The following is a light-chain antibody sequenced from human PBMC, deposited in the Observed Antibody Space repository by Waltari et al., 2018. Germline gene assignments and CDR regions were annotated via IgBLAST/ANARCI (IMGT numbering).Light chain of an antibody. CDR1: QSLLHSNGNTY. CDR2: GGS. CDR3: VQAIAFPYS. J-gene: IGKJ2*03. V-gene: IGKV2-40*01. Sequence: DIVMTQTPLSLSITPGVPASISCRSSQSLLHSNGNTYLHWYLQKPGQSPQLLIYGGSNRASGVPDRFSGSGSGTDFTLKISKVEAEDVGVYYCVQAIAFPYSFGQGTKVEIK.